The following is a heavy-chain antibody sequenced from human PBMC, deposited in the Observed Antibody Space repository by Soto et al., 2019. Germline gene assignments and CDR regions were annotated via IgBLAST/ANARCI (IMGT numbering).Heavy chain of an antibody. D-gene: IGHD3-16*01. V-gene: IGHV3-53*01. CDR3: ARGSGGDSQRYFDY. CDR1: GFTVSSNY. CDR2: IYSGGST. Sequence: GGSLRLSCAASGFTVSSNYMSWVRQAPGKGLEWVSVIYSGGSTYYADSVKGRFTISRDNSKNTLYLQMNSLRAEDTAVYYCARGSGGDSQRYFDYWGQGTLVTVSS. J-gene: IGHJ4*02.